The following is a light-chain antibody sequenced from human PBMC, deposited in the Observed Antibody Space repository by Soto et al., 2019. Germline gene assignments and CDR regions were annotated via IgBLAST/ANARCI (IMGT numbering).Light chain of an antibody. V-gene: IGKV3-20*01. Sequence: DMVLKQAHGTLCLAPVDIATLAGRCSQSVSNNYLAWYQQKPGQAPSLLIYGASNRATGIPDRFSGSGSGPDFTLTISSLHPEDVATYYCLQALRYPRTFGRGTRLEIK. J-gene: IGKJ5*01. CDR2: GAS. CDR1: QSVSNNY. CDR3: LQALRYPRT.